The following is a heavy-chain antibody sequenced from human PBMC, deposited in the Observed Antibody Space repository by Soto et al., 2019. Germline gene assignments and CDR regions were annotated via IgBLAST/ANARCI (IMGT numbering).Heavy chain of an antibody. CDR2: INVGNGDT. Sequence: QVQLVQSGAEVKKPGASVRLSCKASGYIFSNYNIHWVRQAPGQRLEWMGWINVGNGDTKYSEKFQGRVTNSRDTSASTAFMELSSRTSEDTGVYYCARDQGLGDVWGQGTTVTVSS. CDR3: ARDQGLGDV. D-gene: IGHD3-16*01. V-gene: IGHV1-3*01. J-gene: IGHJ6*01. CDR1: GYIFSNYN.